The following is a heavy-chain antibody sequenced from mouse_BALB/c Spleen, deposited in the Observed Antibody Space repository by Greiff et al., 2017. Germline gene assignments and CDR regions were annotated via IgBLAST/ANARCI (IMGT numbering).Heavy chain of an antibody. V-gene: IGHV5-9-4*01. Sequence: EVMLVESGGGLVKPGGSLKLSCAASGFTFSSYAMSWVRQSPEKRLEWVAEISSGGSYTYYPDTVTGRFTISRDNAKNTLYLEMSSLRSEDTAMYYCARARGDGYDYAMDYWGQGTSVTVSS. CDR2: ISSGGSYT. CDR3: ARARGDGYDYAMDY. J-gene: IGHJ4*01. D-gene: IGHD2-2*01. CDR1: GFTFSSYA.